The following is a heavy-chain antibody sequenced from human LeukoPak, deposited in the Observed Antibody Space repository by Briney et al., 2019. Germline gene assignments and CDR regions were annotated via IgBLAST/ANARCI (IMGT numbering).Heavy chain of an antibody. Sequence: GGSLRLSCAASGFTFSRFGMNWVRQAPGKGLEWISYISSSSSAIYYADSVRGRFTISRDNAKNSLYLQMNSLRDEDTAVYYCAQKGGTDHWGQGTLVTVSS. D-gene: IGHD2-15*01. CDR1: GFTFSRFG. V-gene: IGHV3-48*02. J-gene: IGHJ4*02. CDR3: AQKGGTDH. CDR2: ISSSSSAI.